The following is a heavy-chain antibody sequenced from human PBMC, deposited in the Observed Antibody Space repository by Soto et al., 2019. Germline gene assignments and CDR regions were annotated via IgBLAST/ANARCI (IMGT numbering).Heavy chain of an antibody. CDR1: GCSVSSGSYY. J-gene: IGHJ6*02. CDR3: ARVRAEWLGPNYYYGMDV. CDR2: IYYSGST. Sequence: SETLSLTCTVSGCSVSSGSYYWSWIRQPPGKGLEWIGYIYYSGSTNYNPSLKSRVTISVDTSKNQFSLKLSSVTAADTAVYYCARVRAEWLGPNYYYGMDVWGQGTTVTVSS. V-gene: IGHV4-61*01. D-gene: IGHD6-19*01.